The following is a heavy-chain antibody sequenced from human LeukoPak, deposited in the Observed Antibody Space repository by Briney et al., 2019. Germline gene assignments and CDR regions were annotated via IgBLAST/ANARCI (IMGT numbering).Heavy chain of an antibody. CDR1: GFSFSNYW. CDR3: AKSDIIVVSDAKGNWFDP. J-gene: IGHJ5*02. Sequence: GGSLRLSCEASGFSFSNYWMSWVRQTPAKGLEWVAFIRNDGSMKYYADSVKGRFTISRDNSKNTLYLQMNNLRTEDMAVYYCAKSDIIVVSDAKGNWFDPWGQGSLVTVSS. D-gene: IGHD2-2*01. V-gene: IGHV3-30*02. CDR2: IRNDGSMK.